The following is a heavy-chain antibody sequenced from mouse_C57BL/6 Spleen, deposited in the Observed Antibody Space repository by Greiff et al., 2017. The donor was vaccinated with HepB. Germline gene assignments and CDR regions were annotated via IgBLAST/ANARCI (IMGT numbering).Heavy chain of an antibody. D-gene: IGHD4-1*01. CDR1: GYAFSSSW. CDR2: IYPGDGDT. J-gene: IGHJ2*01. V-gene: IGHV1-82*01. CDR3: ARPRTGTGFDY. Sequence: QVQLQQSGPELVKPGASVKISCKASGYAFSSSWMNWVKQRPGKGLEWIGRIYPGDGDTNYNGKFKGKATLTADKSSSTAYMQLSGLTSEDSAVYFCARPRTGTGFDYWGQGTTLTVSS.